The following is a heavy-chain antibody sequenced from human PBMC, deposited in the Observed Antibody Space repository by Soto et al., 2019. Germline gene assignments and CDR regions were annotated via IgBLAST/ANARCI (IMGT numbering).Heavy chain of an antibody. Sequence: PSETLSLTCTVSGGSISSSSYYWGWIRQPPGKGLEWIGSIYCSGSTYYNPSLKSRVTISVDTSKNQFSLKLSSVTAADTAVYYCARRKVLRYFDWLRSDYYSGMDVWGQGTTVTVSS. CDR3: ARRKVLRYFDWLRSDYYSGMDV. D-gene: IGHD3-9*01. CDR1: GGSISSSSYY. V-gene: IGHV4-39*01. J-gene: IGHJ6*02. CDR2: IYCSGST.